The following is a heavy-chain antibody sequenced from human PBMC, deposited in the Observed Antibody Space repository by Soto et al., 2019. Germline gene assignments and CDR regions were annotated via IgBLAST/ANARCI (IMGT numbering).Heavy chain of an antibody. V-gene: IGHV5-10-1*01. D-gene: IGHD6-13*01. CDR3: ARRYRSKQYYYYGMDV. CDR2: IDPSDSQT. CDR1: GYSFAGYW. Sequence: PGESLKISCKGSGYSFAGYWITWVRQKPGKGLEWMGRIDPSDSQTYYSPSFRGHVTISVTKSITTVFLQWSSLRASDTAMYYCARRYRSKQYYYYGMDVWGQGTTVTVSS. J-gene: IGHJ6*02.